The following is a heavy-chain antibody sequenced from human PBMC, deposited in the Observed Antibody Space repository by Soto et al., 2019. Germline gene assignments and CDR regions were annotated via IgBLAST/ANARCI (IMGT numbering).Heavy chain of an antibody. J-gene: IGHJ4*02. Sequence: GGSLRLSCAASGFTFSSYGMHWVRQAPGKGLEWVAVISYDGSNKYYADSVKGRFTISRDNSKNTLYLQMNSLRAEDTAVYYCAKEDRLMYYYDSSGSTSPDYWGQGTLVTVSS. D-gene: IGHD3-22*01. CDR3: AKEDRLMYYYDSSGSTSPDY. CDR2: ISYDGSNK. V-gene: IGHV3-30*18. CDR1: GFTFSSYG.